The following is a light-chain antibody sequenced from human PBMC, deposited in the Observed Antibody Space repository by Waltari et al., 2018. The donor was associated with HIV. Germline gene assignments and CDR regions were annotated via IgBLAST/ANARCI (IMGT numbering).Light chain of an antibody. CDR3: AAWDDSLSPHVV. V-gene: IGLV1-47*01. CDR1: SSNIGSNY. CDR2: RDT. Sequence: QSVLTQPPSASGTPGQRVTISCSGSSSNIGSNYVYWYQHLPGTTPKLIIYRDTQRPSTVPHLFSGAKYGTAVSLAISGLRSEDEADYYCAAWDDSLSPHVVFGAGTKLTVL. J-gene: IGLJ2*01.